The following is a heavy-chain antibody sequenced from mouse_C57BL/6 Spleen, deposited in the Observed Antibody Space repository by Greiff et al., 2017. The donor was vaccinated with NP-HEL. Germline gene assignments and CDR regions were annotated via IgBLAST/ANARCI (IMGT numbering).Heavy chain of an antibody. J-gene: IGHJ1*03. D-gene: IGHD2-13*01. CDR2: ISSGGDYI. V-gene: IGHV5-9-1*02. Sequence: EVQGVESGEGLVKPGGSLKLSCAASGFTFSSYAMSWVRQTPEKRLEWVAYISSGGDYIYYADTVKGRFTFSRDNARNTLYLQMSSLTAEDTAVYYCTRGGGDYEGWYFDVWGTGTTGTGSS. CDR1: GFTFSSYA. CDR3: TRGGGDYEGWYFDV.